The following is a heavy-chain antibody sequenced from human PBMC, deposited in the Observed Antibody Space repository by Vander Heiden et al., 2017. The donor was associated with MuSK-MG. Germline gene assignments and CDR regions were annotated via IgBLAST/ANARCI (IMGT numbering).Heavy chain of an antibody. CDR1: GGSISSSNW. D-gene: IGHD6-19*01. Sequence: QVQLQESGPGLVKPSGTLSLTCAVSGGSISSSNWWSWLRQPPGKGREWIGEIYHSGSTNYNPSLKSRVTISVDKSKNQFSLKLSSVTAADTAVYYCARGGRSAIPEGWDYFDYWGQGTLVTVSS. CDR2: IYHSGST. J-gene: IGHJ4*02. CDR3: ARGGRSAIPEGWDYFDY. V-gene: IGHV4-4*02.